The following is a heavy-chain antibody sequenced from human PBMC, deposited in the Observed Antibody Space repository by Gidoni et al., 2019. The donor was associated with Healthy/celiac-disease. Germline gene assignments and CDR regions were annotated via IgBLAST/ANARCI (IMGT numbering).Heavy chain of an antibody. CDR2: IYYSGST. D-gene: IGHD6-13*01. CDR3: VGGSSWSRNFDY. Sequence: QVQLQESGPGLVKPSQTLSLTCTVSGGSISSGGYYWSWIRQHPGKGLEWIGYIYYSGSTYDNPSLKSRVTISVDTSKNQFSLKLSSVTAADTAVYYCVGGSSWSRNFDYWGQGTLVTVSS. CDR1: GGSISSGGYY. V-gene: IGHV4-31*03. J-gene: IGHJ4*02.